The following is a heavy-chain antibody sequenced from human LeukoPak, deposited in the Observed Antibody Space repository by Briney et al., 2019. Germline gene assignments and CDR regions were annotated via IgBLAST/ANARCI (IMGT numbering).Heavy chain of an antibody. D-gene: IGHD1-26*01. CDR3: ARDQVGTMPEDY. J-gene: IGHJ4*02. V-gene: IGHV3-74*01. Sequence: GGSLRLSCAVAGFTFSEHRMHWVRHVPGKGLEWISWIETDGTRAGYVDSVRGRFTVSRDNAKSTLYLQMNSLRAEDTAVYYCARDQVGTMPEDYWGQGTLVTVSS. CDR2: IETDGTRA. CDR1: GFTFSEHR.